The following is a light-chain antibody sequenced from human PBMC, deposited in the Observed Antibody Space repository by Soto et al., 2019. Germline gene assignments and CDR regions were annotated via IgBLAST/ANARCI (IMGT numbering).Light chain of an antibody. J-gene: IGKJ1*01. CDR1: QSVSSD. Sequence: EIVLTQSPDILSLSPGDRATLSCRASQSVSSDFLVWYQQKPGQAPRLLIYGASTRATGIPARFSGSGSGTEFTLTISSLQSEDFAVYYCQQYNNWPPWTFGQGTKVEIK. CDR2: GAS. V-gene: IGKV3-15*01. CDR3: QQYNNWPPWT.